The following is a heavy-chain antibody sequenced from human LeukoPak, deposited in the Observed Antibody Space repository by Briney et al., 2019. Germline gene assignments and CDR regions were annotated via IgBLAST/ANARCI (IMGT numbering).Heavy chain of an antibody. V-gene: IGHV4-31*03. CDR3: ATRDCSGGSCYCNY. Sequence: PSETLSLTCTVSGGSISSGGYYWSWIRQHPGKGLEWIGYIYYSGSTYYNPSLKSRVTISVDTSMNQFSLKLSSVTAADTAVYYCATRDCSGGSCYCNYWGQGTLVTVSS. CDR1: GGSISSGGYY. CDR2: IYYSGST. J-gene: IGHJ4*02. D-gene: IGHD2-15*01.